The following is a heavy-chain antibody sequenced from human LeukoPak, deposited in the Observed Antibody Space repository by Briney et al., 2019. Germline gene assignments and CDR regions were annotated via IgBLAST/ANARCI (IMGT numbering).Heavy chain of an antibody. V-gene: IGHV1-18*01. CDR2: ISAYNGNT. Sequence: ASVKVSCKASGYTFTSYGISWVRQAPGQGLEWMGWISAYNGNTNYAQKFQGRVTMITDTSTSTAYMELRSLRSDDTAMYYCARGLYGSGSCRPGWFDPWGQGTLVTVSS. CDR1: GYTFTSYG. CDR3: ARGLYGSGSCRPGWFDP. D-gene: IGHD3-10*01. J-gene: IGHJ5*02.